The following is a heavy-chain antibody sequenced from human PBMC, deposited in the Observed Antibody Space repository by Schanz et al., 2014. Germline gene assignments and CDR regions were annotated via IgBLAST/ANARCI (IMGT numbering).Heavy chain of an antibody. J-gene: IGHJ6*03. Sequence: QVQLQESGPGLVRPSETLSLTCTVSGGSISSYYWSWIRQSPGKGPEWIGYITYSGGTNHNASLKSRVTISVAPAKNQFSLKVTAGTAADTAIYYCARGHSTSLERGSHYYMDVWGKGTTVTVSS. CDR3: ARGHSTSLERGSHYYMDV. V-gene: IGHV4-59*01. CDR2: ITYSGGT. D-gene: IGHD2-2*01. CDR1: GGSISSYY.